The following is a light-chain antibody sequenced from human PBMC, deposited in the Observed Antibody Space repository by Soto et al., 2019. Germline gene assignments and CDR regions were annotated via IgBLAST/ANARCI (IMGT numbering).Light chain of an antibody. CDR1: QSVSNN. V-gene: IGKV3-15*01. CDR3: QQYNNWPET. J-gene: IGKJ1*01. Sequence: EIVMTQSPATLSVSPGERATLSCRASQSVSNNLAWYQQKPGQAPRLLIYGASTRATGIPARLSGSGSGTEFTLTISSLQSEDFAVYYCQQYNNWPETFGQGTKVEIK. CDR2: GAS.